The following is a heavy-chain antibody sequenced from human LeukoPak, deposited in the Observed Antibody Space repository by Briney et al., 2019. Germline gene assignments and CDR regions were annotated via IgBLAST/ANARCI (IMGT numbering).Heavy chain of an antibody. J-gene: IGHJ5*02. Sequence: GGSLRLSCLAAGFTFNSYAMHWVRRAPGKGLEWVAFIRHDGSSEYYADSVKGRFIISRDRSGNTVYLQMKSLRPEDTAIYYCARHNTRFLERLPALGSWGQGTLVTVSS. CDR2: IRHDGSSE. CDR3: ARHNTRFLERLPALGS. D-gene: IGHD3-3*01. CDR1: GFTFNSYA. V-gene: IGHV3-30*02.